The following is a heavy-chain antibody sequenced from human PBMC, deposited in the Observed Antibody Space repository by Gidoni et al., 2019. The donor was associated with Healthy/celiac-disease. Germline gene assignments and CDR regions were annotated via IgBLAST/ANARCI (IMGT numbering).Heavy chain of an antibody. D-gene: IGHD3-3*01. Sequence: QVQLQQWGAGLLKPSETLSLTCAVYGGFFSGYYWSWIRQPPGKGLEWIGEINHSGSTNYNPSLKSRVTISVDTSKNQFSLKLSSVTAADTAVYYCASYDFWSGYYPDYWGQGTLVTVSS. J-gene: IGHJ4*02. CDR2: INHSGST. CDR3: ASYDFWSGYYPDY. V-gene: IGHV4-34*01. CDR1: GGFFSGYY.